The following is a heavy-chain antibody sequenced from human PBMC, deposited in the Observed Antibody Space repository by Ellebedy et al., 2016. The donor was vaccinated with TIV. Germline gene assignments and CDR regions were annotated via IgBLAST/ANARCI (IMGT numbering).Heavy chain of an antibody. CDR3: ASRASGRSDLGRVVYFDY. V-gene: IGHV4-59*08. Sequence: MPGGSLRLSCNVSGASITTYYWNWILQSPGKGLEWIGYMSYSGSTTYNPSLKSRVTISVDTSKNQFSRRLSSVTAADTAVYYCASRASGRSDLGRVVYFDYWGQGTLVTVSS. CDR2: MSYSGST. J-gene: IGHJ4*02. CDR1: GASITTYY. D-gene: IGHD1-26*01.